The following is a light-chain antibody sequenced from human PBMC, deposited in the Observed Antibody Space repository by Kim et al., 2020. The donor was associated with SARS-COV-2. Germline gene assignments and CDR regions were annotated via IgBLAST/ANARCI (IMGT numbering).Light chain of an antibody. CDR3: CSYAGGFPWV. V-gene: IGLV2-11*01. CDR2: NVT. CDR1: SNDFDTYDS. J-gene: IGLJ3*02. Sequence: QSVLTQPRSVSGSPGHSVTISCTGTSNDFDTYDSVSWYQQYPGKAPKLMIYNVTKWPSGVPDRFSGFKSGNTASLTISGLQAEDAADYYCCSYAGGFPWVFGGGTQLTVL.